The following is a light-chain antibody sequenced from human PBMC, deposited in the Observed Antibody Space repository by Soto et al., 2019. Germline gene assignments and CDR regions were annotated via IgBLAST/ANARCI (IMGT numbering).Light chain of an antibody. CDR2: HAS. Sequence: DIQMTQSPSTLSASIGDRVTITCRASQTINNWLAWYQQKPGKAPNLLIYHASNLETGVPSRFSGSAFGTEFTRTTSSLQPDDFATYYCQHYNSYPWTFGQGTKVEIK. CDR1: QTINNW. CDR3: QHYNSYPWT. V-gene: IGKV1-5*01. J-gene: IGKJ1*01.